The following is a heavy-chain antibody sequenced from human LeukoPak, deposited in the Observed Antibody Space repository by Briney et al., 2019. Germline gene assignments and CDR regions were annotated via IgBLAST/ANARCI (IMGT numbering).Heavy chain of an antibody. CDR3: ANHLACGSTSCPSFDD. V-gene: IGHV3-21*01. D-gene: IGHD2-2*01. CDR2: ISDRGSYI. J-gene: IGHJ4*02. CDR1: GFTFNTYS. Sequence: GGSLRLSCTASGFTFNTYSMNWVRLAPGKGLEWVASISDRGSYIYYADSVKGRFTISRDNAKNSLYLQMNSLRADDTAVYYCANHLACGSTSCPSFDDWGQGTLVTVSS.